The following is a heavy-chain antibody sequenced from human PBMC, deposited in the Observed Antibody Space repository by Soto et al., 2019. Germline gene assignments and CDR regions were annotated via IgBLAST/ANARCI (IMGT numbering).Heavy chain of an antibody. CDR1: GFSLSTSGVG. Sequence: SGPTLVKPTQILTLTCTFSGFSLSTSGVGVGWIRQPPGKALEWLALIYWDDDKRYRPSLRSRLTITKDTSKNQVVLTMTDMDPVDTGTYYCVHLTARYFYCDYWGQGTLVTVSS. D-gene: IGHD3-9*01. V-gene: IGHV2-5*02. CDR3: VHLTARYFYCDY. J-gene: IGHJ4*02. CDR2: IYWDDDK.